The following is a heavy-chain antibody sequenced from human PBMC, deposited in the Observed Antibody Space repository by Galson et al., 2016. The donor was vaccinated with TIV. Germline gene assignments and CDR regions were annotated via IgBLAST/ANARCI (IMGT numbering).Heavy chain of an antibody. D-gene: IGHD7-27*01. CDR1: GHIFTRDY. CDR2: VDPTYGGT. CDR3: IRDLGRLRDF. V-gene: IGHV1-46*03. Sequence: SVKVSCKASGHIFTRDYVHWARQAPGQGLEWMGVVDPTYGGTTFAQKFQALVTMTRDTSTSTVYMEVSGLKSDDTAVYYCIRDLGRLRDFWGQGTLVTVSS. J-gene: IGHJ4*02.